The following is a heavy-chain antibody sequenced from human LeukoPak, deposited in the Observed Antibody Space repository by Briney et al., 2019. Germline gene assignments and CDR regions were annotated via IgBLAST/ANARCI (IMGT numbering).Heavy chain of an antibody. CDR1: GFTFSSYG. CDR2: IWYDGSNK. D-gene: IGHD2-2*01. V-gene: IGHV3-33*01. Sequence: GGSLRLSCAASGFTFSSYGMHWVRQAPGKGLEWVAVIWYDGSNKYYADSVKGRFTISRDNSKNTLYLQMNSLRAEDTAVYYCARGRLRVVPAAIGYWGQGTLVAVSS. CDR3: ARGRLRVVPAAIGY. J-gene: IGHJ4*02.